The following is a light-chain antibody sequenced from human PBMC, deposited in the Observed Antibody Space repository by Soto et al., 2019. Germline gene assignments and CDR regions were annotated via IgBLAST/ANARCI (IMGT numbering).Light chain of an antibody. Sequence: QSALTQPASVSGSPGQSITISCTGTSSDVGSYNLVSWYQQHPGKAPKLMIYEGSKRPSGVSNRFSGSKSANTASLTISGLQAEDEADYYCCSYAGSSTLVFGGGTKLPVL. V-gene: IGLV2-23*01. CDR2: EGS. CDR3: CSYAGSSTLV. J-gene: IGLJ3*02. CDR1: SSDVGSYNL.